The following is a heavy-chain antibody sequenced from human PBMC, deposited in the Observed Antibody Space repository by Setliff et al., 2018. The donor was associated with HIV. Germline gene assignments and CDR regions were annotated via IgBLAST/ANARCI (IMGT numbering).Heavy chain of an antibody. CDR2: ISTSGSTV. Sequence: RLSCAASGFTFSSYSMNWVRQAPGKGLEWVAYISTSGSTVYYADSVKGRFTISRDNAKNSLYLQMNSLRAEDMAVYYCARDCLPRAMAGFDIWGQGTMVTVSS. CDR3: ARDCLPRAMAGFDI. CDR1: GFTFSSYS. V-gene: IGHV3-48*01. D-gene: IGHD6-19*01. J-gene: IGHJ3*02.